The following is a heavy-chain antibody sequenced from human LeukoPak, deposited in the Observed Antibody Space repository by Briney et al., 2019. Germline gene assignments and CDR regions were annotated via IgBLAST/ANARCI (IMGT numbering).Heavy chain of an antibody. V-gene: IGHV4-59*08. CDR1: GGSISSYY. Sequence: PSETLSLTCTVSGGSISSYYWSWIRQPPGKGLEWIGYIYYSGSTNYNPSLKSRVTISVDTSKNQFSLELCSLAAAGTAVYYCERIKRNYDFWSGYYMGGVGGFDYWGQGTLVTVSS. CDR3: ERIKRNYDFWSGYYMGGVGGFDY. D-gene: IGHD3-3*01. CDR2: IYYSGST. J-gene: IGHJ4*02.